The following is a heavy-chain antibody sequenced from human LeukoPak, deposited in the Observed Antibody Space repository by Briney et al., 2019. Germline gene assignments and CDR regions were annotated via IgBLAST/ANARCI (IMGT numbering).Heavy chain of an antibody. CDR2: IHYSGRT. J-gene: IGHJ3*01. D-gene: IGHD3-10*01. V-gene: IGHV4-59*01. CDR1: GGSLSSYY. CDR3: ASGSGWNDAFDF. Sequence: NPSETLSLTCTVSGGSLSSYYWSWIRQPPGKGLEWIAYIHYSGRTNYNPSLKSRVTISIDPSKNQFSLRLSSVTAADTAVYYCASGSGWNDAFDFWGQGTMVTVSS.